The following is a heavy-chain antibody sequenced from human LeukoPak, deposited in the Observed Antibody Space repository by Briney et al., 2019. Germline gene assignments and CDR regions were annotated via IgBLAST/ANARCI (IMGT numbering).Heavy chain of an antibody. D-gene: IGHD4/OR15-4a*01. CDR1: GGSISSYY. Sequence: PSETLSLTCTVSGGSISSYYWSWIRQPPGKGLEWIGYIYYSGSTNYNPSLESRVTISVDTSKNQFSLKLSSVTAADTAVYYCARGSVLTLVDYWGQGTLVTVSS. CDR2: IYYSGST. J-gene: IGHJ4*02. V-gene: IGHV4-59*01. CDR3: ARGSVLTLVDY.